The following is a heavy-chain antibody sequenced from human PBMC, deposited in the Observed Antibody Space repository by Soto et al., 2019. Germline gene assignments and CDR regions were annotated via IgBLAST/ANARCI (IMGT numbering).Heavy chain of an antibody. CDR3: ARDDYGDPRG. J-gene: IGHJ4*02. V-gene: IGHV1-3*01. CDR2: INAGSGNT. Sequence: GASVKVSCKASGYAFTSYAMHWVRQAPGQGLEWMGWINAGSGNTNYAQKFQGRVTMTTDTSTSTAYMELRSLRSDDTAVYYCARDDYGDPRGWGQGTLVTVSS. D-gene: IGHD4-17*01. CDR1: GYAFTSYA.